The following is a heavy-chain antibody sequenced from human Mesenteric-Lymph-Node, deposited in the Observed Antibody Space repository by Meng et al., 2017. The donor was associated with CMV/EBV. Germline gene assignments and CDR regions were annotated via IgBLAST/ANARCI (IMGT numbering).Heavy chain of an antibody. J-gene: IGHJ6*02. Sequence: ASVKVSCKVSGYSLTDLSMHWVRQTPGKGLEWMGGFDPGDGETVYAQKFQGRVTMTEDTSTDIAYMELSGLRSEDTAVYYCASIVVTAAGIHYYYGMDVWGQGTTVTVSS. V-gene: IGHV1-24*01. CDR1: GYSLTDLS. CDR3: ASIVVTAAGIHYYYGMDV. CDR2: FDPGDGET. D-gene: IGHD6-13*01.